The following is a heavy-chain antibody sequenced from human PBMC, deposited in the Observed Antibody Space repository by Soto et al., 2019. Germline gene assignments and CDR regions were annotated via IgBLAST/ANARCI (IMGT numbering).Heavy chain of an antibody. V-gene: IGHV4-59*11. CDR1: GGSINGHF. CDR3: ARAGTMMVQFDY. Sequence: PSETLSLTCAVSGGSINGHFWSWIRQSPGKGLEWIGHIYYSGSTSYSPSPKSRVSISVDTSKKQFSLEVHSLTAADTAVYYCARAGTMMVQFDYWGQGTLVTVSS. CDR2: IYYSGST. D-gene: IGHD3-10*01. J-gene: IGHJ4*02.